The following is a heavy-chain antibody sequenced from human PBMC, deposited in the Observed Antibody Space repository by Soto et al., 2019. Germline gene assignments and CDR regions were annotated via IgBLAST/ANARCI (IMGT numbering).Heavy chain of an antibody. CDR3: AKDNCISTSCYRLYNWFDP. CDR2: ISHDGSNK. Sequence: QVQLVESGGGVVQPGRSLRLSCAASGFTFSSYGMHWVRQAPGKGLEWVAVISHDGSNKYYGDSVKGRFTISRDNSKNTLYLQTNSLRAEDTAVYYCAKDNCISTSCYRLYNWFDPWGQGTLVTVSS. D-gene: IGHD2-2*01. J-gene: IGHJ5*02. CDR1: GFTFSSYG. V-gene: IGHV3-30*18.